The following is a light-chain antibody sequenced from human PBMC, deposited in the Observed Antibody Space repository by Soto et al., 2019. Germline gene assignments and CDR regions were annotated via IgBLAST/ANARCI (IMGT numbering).Light chain of an antibody. CDR2: GAS. CDR3: QQYGSSLRIG. V-gene: IGKV3-20*01. Sequence: EIVLTQSPGTLSLSPGERATLSCRASQSVSSSYLAWYQQKPGQAPRLLIYGASSRATGIPDRFSGSGSGTDFTLTISRLEPEDFAVYYCQQYGSSLRIGFGQGTRLEIK. CDR1: QSVSSSY. J-gene: IGKJ5*01.